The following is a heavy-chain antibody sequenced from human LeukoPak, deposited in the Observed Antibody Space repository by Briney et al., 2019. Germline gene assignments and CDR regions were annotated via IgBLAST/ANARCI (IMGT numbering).Heavy chain of an antibody. V-gene: IGHV4-59*01. CDR2: IYSTGIT. Sequence: MASETLSLTCTICRGSINNYYWSWIRQSPEKGLELIGYIYSTGITNYNPSLKSRVSISVDTSRNQFSLRLTSVTAADTAIFYCARGGLFAFDIWGQGTTVIVSS. CDR3: ARGGLFAFDI. CDR1: RGSINNYY. J-gene: IGHJ3*02.